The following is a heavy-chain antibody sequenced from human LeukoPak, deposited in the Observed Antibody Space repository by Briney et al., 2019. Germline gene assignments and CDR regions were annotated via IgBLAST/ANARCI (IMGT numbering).Heavy chain of an antibody. Sequence: GGSLRLSCAASGFTFSSYWMSWVRQAPGRGLEWVANMNQDGSRKYYVDSVKDRFTISRDNAKNSLYLQMNSLRDEDTAVYYCASGSLARGGSDYWGQGTLVTVSS. CDR2: MNQDGSRK. CDR3: ASGSLARGGSDY. D-gene: IGHD2-2*03. V-gene: IGHV3-7*01. CDR1: GFTFSSYW. J-gene: IGHJ4*02.